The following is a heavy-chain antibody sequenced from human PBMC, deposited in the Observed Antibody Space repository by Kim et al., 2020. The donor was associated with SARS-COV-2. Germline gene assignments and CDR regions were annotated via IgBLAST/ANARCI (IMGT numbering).Heavy chain of an antibody. CDR3: ARVVTGAFDY. D-gene: IGHD2-21*02. J-gene: IGHJ4*02. CDR1: GGSISSYY. V-gene: IGHV4-59*01. CDR2: IYYSGST. Sequence: ETLSLTCTVSGGSISSYYWSWIRQPPGKGLEWIGYIYYSGSTNYNPSLKSRVTISVDTSKNQFSLKLSSVTAADTAVYYCARVVTGAFDYWGQGTLVTVSS.